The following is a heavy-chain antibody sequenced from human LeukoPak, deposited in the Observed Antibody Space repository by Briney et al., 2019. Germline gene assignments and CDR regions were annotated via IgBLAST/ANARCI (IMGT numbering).Heavy chain of an antibody. Sequence: SETLSLTCTVSGGSISSYYWSWIRQPPGKGLEWIGYIYYSGSTNYNPSLKSRVAISVDTSKNQFSLKLSSVTTADTAVYYCARSKINWFDPWGQGTLVTVSS. J-gene: IGHJ5*02. V-gene: IGHV4-59*01. CDR1: GGSISSYY. CDR2: IYYSGST. CDR3: ARSKINWFDP.